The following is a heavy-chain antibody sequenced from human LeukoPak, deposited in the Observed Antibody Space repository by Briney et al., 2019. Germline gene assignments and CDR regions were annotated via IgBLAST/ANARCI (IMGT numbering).Heavy chain of an antibody. CDR3: ARWSGSYSYYFDY. CDR2: IYYSGST. Sequence: PSETLSLTCTVPGGSISSYYWSWLRPPPGKGLEWIGYIYYSGSTNYNPSLKSRVTISVDTSKNQSSLKLSSVTAADTAVYYCARWSGSYSYYFDYWGQGTLVTVSS. V-gene: IGHV4-59*01. CDR1: GGSISSYY. D-gene: IGHD1-26*01. J-gene: IGHJ4*02.